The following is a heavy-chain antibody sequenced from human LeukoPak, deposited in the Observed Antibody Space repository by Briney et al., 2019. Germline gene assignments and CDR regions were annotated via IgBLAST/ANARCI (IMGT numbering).Heavy chain of an antibody. CDR2: ISSSSSYI. CDR3: ARDLTMYYYDSSGYYSD. J-gene: IGHJ4*02. Sequence: GGSLRLSCAASGFTFSSYAMSWVRQAPGKGLEWVSSISSSSSYIYYADSVKGRFTISRDDAKNSLYLQMNSLRAEDTAVYYCARDLTMYYYDSSGYYSDWGQGTLVTVSS. CDR1: GFTFSSYA. V-gene: IGHV3-21*01. D-gene: IGHD3-22*01.